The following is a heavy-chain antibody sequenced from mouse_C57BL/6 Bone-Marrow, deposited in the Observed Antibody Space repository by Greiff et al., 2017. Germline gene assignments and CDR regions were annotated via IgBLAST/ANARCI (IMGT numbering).Heavy chain of an antibody. Sequence: VQLQQSGAELVQPGASVKLSCTASGFNIKDYYMHWVKQRTEQGLEWIGRIDPEDGESTYPPTFQGKATITADTSSNTAYLQLSSLRSEDTAVYYCASQGYGYHFAYWGKGTLVTVSA. V-gene: IGHV14-2*01. CDR3: ASQGYGYHFAY. CDR1: GFNIKDYY. D-gene: IGHD2-2*01. J-gene: IGHJ3*01. CDR2: IDPEDGES.